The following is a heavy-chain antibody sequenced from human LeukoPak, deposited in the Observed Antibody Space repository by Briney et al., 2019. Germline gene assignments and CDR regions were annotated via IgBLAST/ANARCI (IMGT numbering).Heavy chain of an antibody. V-gene: IGHV3-21*01. CDR1: GFTFSTFG. J-gene: IGHJ2*01. CDR2: ISYGYYI. D-gene: IGHD6-19*01. CDR3: ARQMFIAVGNWYFDL. Sequence: GGSLRLSCAASGFTFSTFGMIWVRQAPGKGLEWISSISYGYYIYYADAVKARFTISTDNARNSLYLQMNSLRADDTAVYYCARQMFIAVGNWYFDLWGRGTLVTVSS.